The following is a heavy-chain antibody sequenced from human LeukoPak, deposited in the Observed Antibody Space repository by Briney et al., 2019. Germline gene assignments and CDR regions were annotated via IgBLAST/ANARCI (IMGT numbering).Heavy chain of an antibody. J-gene: IGHJ4*02. CDR3: AKDWGSRGRVVIPVAMKGGHFDC. CDR1: GFTFSDYA. Sequence: PGGSLRLSCTASGFTFSDYAMSWVRQAPGKGLEWVSLISNNGAGTYYSDSVKGRFTISRDNSKKTVYLQMNSLRAEDTAVYYCAKDWGSRGRVVIPVAMKGGHFDCWGQGSLVTVSS. CDR2: ISNNGAGT. V-gene: IGHV3-23*01. D-gene: IGHD2-2*01.